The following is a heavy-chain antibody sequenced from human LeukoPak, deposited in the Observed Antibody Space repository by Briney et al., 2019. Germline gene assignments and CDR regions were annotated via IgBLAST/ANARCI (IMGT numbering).Heavy chain of an antibody. V-gene: IGHV1-8*01. D-gene: IGHD3-22*01. J-gene: IGHJ4*02. CDR1: GYTFTSYD. CDR3: ANYYYDSSGYSN. CDR2: MNPNSGNT. Sequence: GSSVKVSCKASGYTFTSYDINWVRQAPGQGLEWMGWMNPNSGNTGYAQKFQGRVTMTRNTSIRTAYKELSSLRSEDTAVYYCANYYYDSSGYSNWGQGTLVTVSS.